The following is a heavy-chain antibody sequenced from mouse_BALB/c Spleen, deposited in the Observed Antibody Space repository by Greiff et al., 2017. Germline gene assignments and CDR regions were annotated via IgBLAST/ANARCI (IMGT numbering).Heavy chain of an antibody. CDR2: ISSGGST. Sequence: EVQGVESGGGLVKPGGSLKLSCAASGFSFSSYAMSWVRQTPEKRLEWVASISSGGSTYYPDSVKGRFTISRDNARNILYLQMSSLGSEDTAMYYCARASGSNPAWLAYWGQGTLVTVSA. V-gene: IGHV5-6-5*01. J-gene: IGHJ3*01. D-gene: IGHD1-1*01. CDR3: ARASGSNPAWLAY. CDR1: GFSFSSYA.